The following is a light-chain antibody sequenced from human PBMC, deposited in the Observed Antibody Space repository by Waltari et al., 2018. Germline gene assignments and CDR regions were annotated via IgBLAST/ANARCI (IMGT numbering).Light chain of an antibody. CDR3: STWDSSLSGWV. V-gene: IGLV10-54*04. Sequence: QAGLTQPPSVSKASRQTATRNSTGHSNNVGNLGAAWLQQHQGHPPKLVSYRNTARPSGISERFSASRSGNTASLTIAGLEAEDEADYYCSTWDSSLSGWVFGGGTKLTVL. CDR2: RNT. J-gene: IGLJ3*02. CDR1: SNNVGNLG.